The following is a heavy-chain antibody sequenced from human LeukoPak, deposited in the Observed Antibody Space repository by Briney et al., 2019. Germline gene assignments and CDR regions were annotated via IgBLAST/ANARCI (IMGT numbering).Heavy chain of an antibody. CDR2: IIPILGIA. J-gene: IGHJ1*01. D-gene: IGHD2-15*01. V-gene: IGHV1-69*04. Sequence: SVKVSCKASGGTFSSYAISWVRQAPGQGLEWMGRIIPILGIANYAQKFQGRVTITADKSTSTAYMELSSLRSEDTAVYYCARERYCSGGSCSRAEYFQHWGQGTLVTVSS. CDR1: GGTFSSYA. CDR3: ARERYCSGGSCSRAEYFQH.